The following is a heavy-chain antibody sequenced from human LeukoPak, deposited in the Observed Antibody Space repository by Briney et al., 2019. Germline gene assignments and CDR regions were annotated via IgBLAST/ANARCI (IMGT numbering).Heavy chain of an antibody. Sequence: GASVKVSCKASGFTFTDSAMQWVRQARGQRLEWIGWMVVGSGNTNYAQKFQERVTITRDLSTSTAYMELSSLRSEDTAVYYCARTLSDSGLSYWGQGTLVTVSS. V-gene: IGHV1-58*02. D-gene: IGHD3/OR15-3a*01. CDR1: GFTFTDSA. CDR2: MVVGSGNT. CDR3: ARTLSDSGLSY. J-gene: IGHJ4*02.